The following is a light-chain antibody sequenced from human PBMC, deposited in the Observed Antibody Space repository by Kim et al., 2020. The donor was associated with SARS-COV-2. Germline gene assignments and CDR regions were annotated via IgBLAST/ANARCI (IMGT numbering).Light chain of an antibody. J-gene: IGLJ3*02. CDR2: GNN. Sequence: GQRITRSCYGSRANIGRNGVNWYQHLPGTAPKLLMYGNNQRPSGVPDRFSGSKSGTSASLAISGLQSEDEADYYCATWDDSLKGWVFGGGTMLTIL. CDR3: ATWDDSLKGWV. CDR1: RANIGRNG. V-gene: IGLV1-44*01.